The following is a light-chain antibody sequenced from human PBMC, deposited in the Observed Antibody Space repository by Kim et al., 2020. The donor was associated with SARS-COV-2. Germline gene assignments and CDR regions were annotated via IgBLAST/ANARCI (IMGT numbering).Light chain of an antibody. J-gene: IGKJ5*01. Sequence: PGERAILSRRAKQSFSRSQLAWYQQKPGQPPRLLIYGASNRATGIPDRFSGSGSGTDFTLTISRLDPEDFAVYYCQQYGGSPPHTFGRGTRLEIK. CDR1: QSFSRSQ. CDR3: QQYGGSPPHT. V-gene: IGKV3-20*01. CDR2: GAS.